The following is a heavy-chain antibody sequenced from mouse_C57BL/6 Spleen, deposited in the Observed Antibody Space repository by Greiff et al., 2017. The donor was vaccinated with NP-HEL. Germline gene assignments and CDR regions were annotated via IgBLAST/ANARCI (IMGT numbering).Heavy chain of an antibody. CDR2: INPYNGGT. D-gene: IGHD2-2*01. V-gene: IGHV1-19*01. Sequence: VQLKQSGPVLVKPGASVKMSCKASGYTFTDYYMNWVKQSHGKSLEWIGVINPYNGGTSYNQKFKGKATLTVDKSSSTAYMELNSLTSEDSAVYYCAREGGYDGDYWGQGTTLTVSS. CDR3: AREGGYDGDY. CDR1: GYTFTDYY. J-gene: IGHJ2*01.